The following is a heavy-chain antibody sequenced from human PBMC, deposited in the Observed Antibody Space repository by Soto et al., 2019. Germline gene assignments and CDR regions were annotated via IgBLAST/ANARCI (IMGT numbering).Heavy chain of an antibody. V-gene: IGHV1-69*12. CDR2: IIPIVGTA. CDR3: ARDLHDFWSGRRDYYGMDV. J-gene: IGHJ6*02. CDR1: GGTFSSYA. D-gene: IGHD3-3*01. Sequence: QVQLVQSGAEVKKPGSSVKVSCKASGGTFSSYAISWVRQAPGQGLEWMGGIIPIVGTANYAQKFQGRVTITADESTSTAYMELSSLRSEDTAVYYCARDLHDFWSGRRDYYGMDVWGQGTTVTVSS.